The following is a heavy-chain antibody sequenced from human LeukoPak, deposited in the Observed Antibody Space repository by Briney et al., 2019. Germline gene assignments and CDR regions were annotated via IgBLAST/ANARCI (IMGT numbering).Heavy chain of an antibody. D-gene: IGHD6-13*01. Sequence: GGSLRLSCAASGFTFSDYYMSWFRQAPGKGLEWVSYISSSSDTTYADSVKGRFTISRDNAKNSLYLQMNSLRAEDTAVYYCARVGSLAAAGTVDYWGQGTLVTVSS. CDR1: GFTFSDYY. V-gene: IGHV3-11*05. CDR3: ARVGSLAAAGTVDY. CDR2: ISSSSDT. J-gene: IGHJ4*02.